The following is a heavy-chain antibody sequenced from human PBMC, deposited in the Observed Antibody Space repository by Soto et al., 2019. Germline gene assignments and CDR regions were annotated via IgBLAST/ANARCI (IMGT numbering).Heavy chain of an antibody. V-gene: IGHV4-4*07. J-gene: IGHJ6*02. D-gene: IGHD3-10*01. CDR3: ARGSLTMDV. CDR1: GGSINNYY. CDR2: IFPSGNT. Sequence: SETLSLTCTISGGSINNYYWSWIRQPAGKGLEWIGRIFPSGNTNYNPSLKSRVIMSVDTSKNQFSLNLNSVTAADTAVYYCARGSLTMDVWGQGTTVTVSS.